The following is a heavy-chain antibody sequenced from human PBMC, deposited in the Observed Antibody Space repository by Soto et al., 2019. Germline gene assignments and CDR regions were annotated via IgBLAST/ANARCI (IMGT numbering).Heavy chain of an antibody. V-gene: IGHV3-21*01. Sequence: EVQLVESGGGLVKPGGSLRLFCAASGFSLSDYSMNWLRQAPGKGLEWVASISSSSSFIHYAESMKGRFTISRDNAKNSLYLQMNSLAAEDTAVYYCAGSSVDGRDNWGPGTLVTVSS. CDR2: ISSSSSFI. CDR1: GFSLSDYS. CDR3: AGSSVDGRDN. D-gene: IGHD1-26*01. J-gene: IGHJ4*02.